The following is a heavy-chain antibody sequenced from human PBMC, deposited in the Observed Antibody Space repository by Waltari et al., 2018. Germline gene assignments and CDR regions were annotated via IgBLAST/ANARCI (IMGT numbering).Heavy chain of an antibody. D-gene: IGHD6-13*01. CDR3: ARGVNAPASIAAAANDY. CDR2: INHSGST. V-gene: IGHV4-34*01. CDR1: GGSFSGYY. J-gene: IGHJ4*02. Sequence: QVQLQQWGAGLLKPSETLSLTCAVYGGSFSGYYWSWIRQPPGKGLEWIGEINHSGSTNYTPSLKSRVTIAVDTSKNQFSLRLSSVTAADTAVYYCARGVNAPASIAAAANDYWGQGTLVTVSS.